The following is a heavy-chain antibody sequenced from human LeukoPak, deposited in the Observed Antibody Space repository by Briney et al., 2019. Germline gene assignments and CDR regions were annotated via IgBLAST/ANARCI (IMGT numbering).Heavy chain of an antibody. CDR3: ARTIVATIPFDY. CDR2: ISAYNGNT. D-gene: IGHD5-12*01. Sequence: ASVKVSCTASGYTFTSYGISWVRQAPGQGLEWMGWISAYNGNTNYAQKLQGRVTMTTDTSTSTAYMELRSLRSDDTAVYYCARTIVATIPFDYWGQGTLVTVSS. V-gene: IGHV1-18*01. J-gene: IGHJ4*02. CDR1: GYTFTSYG.